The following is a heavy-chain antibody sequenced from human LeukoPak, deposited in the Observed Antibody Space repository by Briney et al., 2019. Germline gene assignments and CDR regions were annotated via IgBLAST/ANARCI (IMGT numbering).Heavy chain of an antibody. CDR2: IYPGDSDT. CDR1: GYSFTSYW. CDR3: ARLGEQWLVQMGYFDY. D-gene: IGHD6-19*01. J-gene: IGHJ4*02. V-gene: IGHV5-51*01. Sequence: GESLKISCKGSGYSFTSYWIGWVRQMPGKGLEWMGIIYPGDSDTRYSPSFQGQVTISADKSISTAYLQWSSLKASDTAMYYCARLGEQWLVQMGYFDYWGQGTLVTVSS.